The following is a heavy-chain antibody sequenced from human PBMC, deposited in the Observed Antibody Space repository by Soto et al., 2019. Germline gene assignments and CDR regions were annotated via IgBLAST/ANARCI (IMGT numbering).Heavy chain of an antibody. CDR2: IYWDDDK. J-gene: IGHJ6*02. CDR1: GFSLSTIGVG. CDR3: VQSRCGGDCLQSYSSHSYYGLDV. V-gene: IGHV2-5*02. D-gene: IGHD2-21*02. Sequence: QITLKESGPTLVKPTQTLTLTCTFSGFSLSTIGVGVGWIRQPPGKALEWLALIYWDDDKRYSPSLKSRLTVTKDTSTNQVVLTMTNMDPVDTATYYCVQSRCGGDCLQSYSSHSYYGLDVWGQGTTVTVSS.